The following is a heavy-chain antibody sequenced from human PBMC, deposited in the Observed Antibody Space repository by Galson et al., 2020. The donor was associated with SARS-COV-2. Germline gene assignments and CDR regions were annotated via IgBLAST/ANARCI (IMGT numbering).Heavy chain of an antibody. D-gene: IGHD3-22*01. J-gene: IGHJ6*02. CDR1: GFTVSSNY. V-gene: IGHV3-66*01. CDR3: ATTPNYDSSGYYYGEGDGMDV. CDR2: IYSGGST. Sequence: GESLKISCAASGFTVSSNYMSWVRQAPGKGLEWVSVIYSGGSTYYADSVKGRFTISRDNSKNTLYLQMNSLRAEDTAVYYCATTPNYDSSGYYYGEGDGMDVWGQGTTVTVSS.